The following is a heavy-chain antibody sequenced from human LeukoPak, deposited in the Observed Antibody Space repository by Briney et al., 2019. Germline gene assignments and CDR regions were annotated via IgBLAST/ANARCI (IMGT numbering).Heavy chain of an antibody. CDR3: AKDRGGGTTMIVVVYYFDY. V-gene: IGHV3-30*18. Sequence: PGGSLRLSCAASGFTFSSYGMHWVRQAPGKGLEWVAVISYDGSNKYYADSVKGRFTISRDNSKNTLYLQMNSLRAEDTAVYYCAKDRGGGTTMIVVVYYFDYWGQGTLVTVSS. D-gene: IGHD3-22*01. J-gene: IGHJ4*02. CDR1: GFTFSSYG. CDR2: ISYDGSNK.